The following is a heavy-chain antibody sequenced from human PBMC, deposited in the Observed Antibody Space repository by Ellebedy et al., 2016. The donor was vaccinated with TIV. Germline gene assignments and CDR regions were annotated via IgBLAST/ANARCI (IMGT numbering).Heavy chain of an antibody. CDR2: ISYDGSNS. Sequence: GGSLRLXCAASGFTFRTYPMHWVRQAPCKGLEWVAVISYDGSNSYYGDSVKGRYIISRDNSKNTLYLQVTSLRPEDTAVYYCGRDGGGSYTDYYYNYMDVWGKGTTVTVS. D-gene: IGHD3-3*01. J-gene: IGHJ6*03. CDR1: GFTFRTYP. CDR3: GRDGGGSYTDYYYNYMDV. V-gene: IGHV3-30-3*01.